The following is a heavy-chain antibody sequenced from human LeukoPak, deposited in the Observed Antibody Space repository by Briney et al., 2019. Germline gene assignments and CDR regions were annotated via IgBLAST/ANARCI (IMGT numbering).Heavy chain of an antibody. CDR1: GFTFSSYW. CDR2: IKSDGSTT. Sequence: PGGSLRLSCAASGFTFSSYWMHWVRQAPGKGLVWVSRIKSDGSTTTYADSVKGRFTISRDNAKNSLYLQMNSLRAEDTALYYCAREQGMVRGSWFDPWGQGTLFTVSS. CDR3: AREQGMVRGSWFDP. D-gene: IGHD3-10*01. J-gene: IGHJ5*02. V-gene: IGHV3-74*01.